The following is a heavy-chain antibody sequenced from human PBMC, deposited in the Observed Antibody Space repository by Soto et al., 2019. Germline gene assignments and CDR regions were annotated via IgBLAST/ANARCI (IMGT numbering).Heavy chain of an antibody. CDR2: ISGSGGST. Sequence: GGSLRFSCAASGFTFSSYSMSLVRQAPGKGLEWVSAISGSGGSTYYADSVKGRFTISRDNSKNTLYLQMNILRAEETAVYYCAKDRAQWFGDFKNWCAHWGQGT. CDR3: AKDRAQWFGDFKNWCAH. CDR1: GFTFSSYS. D-gene: IGHD3-10*01. J-gene: IGHJ5*02. V-gene: IGHV3-23*01.